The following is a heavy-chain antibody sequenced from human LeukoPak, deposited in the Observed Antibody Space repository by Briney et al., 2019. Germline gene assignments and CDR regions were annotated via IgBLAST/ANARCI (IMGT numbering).Heavy chain of an antibody. J-gene: IGHJ5*02. CDR2: ISSSSSYI. V-gene: IGHV3-21*01. D-gene: IGHD2-2*01. CDR3: ARDQQKVVVPSASWFDP. Sequence: GGSLRLSCAASGFTSSSYSMNWVRQAPGKGLEWVSSISSSSSYIYYADSVKGRFTISRDNAKNSLYLQMNSLRAEDTAVYYCARDQQKVVVPSASWFDPWGQGTLVTVSS. CDR1: GFTSSSYS.